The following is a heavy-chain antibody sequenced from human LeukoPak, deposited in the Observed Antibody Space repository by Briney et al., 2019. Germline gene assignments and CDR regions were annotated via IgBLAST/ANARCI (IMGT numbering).Heavy chain of an antibody. Sequence: GGSLRLSCAASGFTFRDYYISWIRQAPGKGLEWIAYISSSGSTTYYGDSVKGRFTISRDNAKNSLSLQMNSLRADDTAVYYCARRSTVPNNYHLDYWGQGALVTVSS. J-gene: IGHJ4*02. CDR3: ARRSTVPNNYHLDY. V-gene: IGHV3-11*01. CDR1: GFTFRDYY. CDR2: ISSSGSTT. D-gene: IGHD1-1*01.